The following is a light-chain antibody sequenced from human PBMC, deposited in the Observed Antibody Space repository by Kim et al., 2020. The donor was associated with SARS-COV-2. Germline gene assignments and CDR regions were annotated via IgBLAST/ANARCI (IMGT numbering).Light chain of an antibody. CDR3: QQYYSYPRGT. CDR2: AAS. V-gene: IGKV1-8*01. Sequence: ASRITQSPSSLSASTGDRVTITCRASQGISSYLAWYQQKPGKAPKLLIYAASTLQSGVPSGFSGSGSGTDFTLTISCLQSEDFATYYCQQYYSYPRGTFGQGTKVDIK. CDR1: QGISSY. J-gene: IGKJ1*01.